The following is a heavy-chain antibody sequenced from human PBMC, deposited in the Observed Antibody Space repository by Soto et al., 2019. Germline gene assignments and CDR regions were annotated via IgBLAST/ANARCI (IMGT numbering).Heavy chain of an antibody. Sequence: GGSLRLSCAASGFTFSSYGMHWVRQAPGKGLEWVSVISFGGGTKYYADSVKGRFTISRDNSKNTLYLQMNSLRAEDTAVYYYAKNPGYYYDSTGYHFDYWGQGTLVTVSS. CDR1: GFTFSSYG. CDR3: AKNPGYYYDSTGYHFDY. D-gene: IGHD3-22*01. V-gene: IGHV3-33*08. J-gene: IGHJ4*02. CDR2: ISFGGGTK.